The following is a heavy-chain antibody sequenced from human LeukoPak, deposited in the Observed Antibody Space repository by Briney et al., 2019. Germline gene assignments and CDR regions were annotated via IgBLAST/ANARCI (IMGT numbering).Heavy chain of an antibody. CDR1: GGSISSGGYY. V-gene: IGHV4-31*03. D-gene: IGHD3-22*01. Sequence: PSETLSLTCTVSGGSISSGGYYWSWIRQHPGKGLEWIGYIYYSGSTYYNPSLKSRVTISVDTSKNQFSLKLSSVTAADTAVYYCARAVVTNDAFDIWGQGTMVTVS. J-gene: IGHJ3*02. CDR3: ARAVVTNDAFDI. CDR2: IYYSGST.